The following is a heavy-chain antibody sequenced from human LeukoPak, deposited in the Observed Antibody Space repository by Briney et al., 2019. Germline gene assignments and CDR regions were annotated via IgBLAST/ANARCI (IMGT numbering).Heavy chain of an antibody. CDR3: ARPALQFYYYYGMDV. J-gene: IGHJ6*02. D-gene: IGHD2-2*01. CDR1: GFTFSSYG. V-gene: IGHV3-30*03. CDR2: ISYDGSNK. Sequence: PGGSLRLSCAASGFTFSSYGMHWVRQAPGKGLEWVAVISYDGSNKYYADSVKGRFTISRDNSKNTLYLQMNSLRAEDTAVHYCARPALQFYYYYGMDVWGQGTTVTVSS.